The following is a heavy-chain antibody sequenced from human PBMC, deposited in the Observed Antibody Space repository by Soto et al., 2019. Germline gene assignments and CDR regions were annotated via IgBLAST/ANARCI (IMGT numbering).Heavy chain of an antibody. CDR3: ARNFWGQRLSGVFDF. Sequence: GESLKISCKGSGYSFTSYWIGWVRQMPGKGLEWMGIIYPGDSDTRYSPSFQGQVTISRDNSKNTLYMQLNSLGAEDTAVYFCARNFWGQRLSGVFDFWGQGTLVTVSS. J-gene: IGHJ4*02. V-gene: IGHV5-51*01. CDR1: GYSFTSYW. D-gene: IGHD3-3*01. CDR2: IYPGDSDT.